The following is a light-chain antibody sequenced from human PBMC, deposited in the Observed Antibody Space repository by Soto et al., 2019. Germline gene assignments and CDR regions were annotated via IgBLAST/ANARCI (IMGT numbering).Light chain of an antibody. CDR3: QVWDSSSDHYV. CDR2: YDI. Sequence: SYELTQPPSVSVAPGKTARITCGGNNIGSKSVNWYQQKPGQAPVLVIYYDIDRPSGIPERFSGSNSGNTATLTISRVEAGDEADYYCQVWDSSSDHYVFGTGTKLTVL. V-gene: IGLV3-21*04. J-gene: IGLJ1*01. CDR1: NIGSKS.